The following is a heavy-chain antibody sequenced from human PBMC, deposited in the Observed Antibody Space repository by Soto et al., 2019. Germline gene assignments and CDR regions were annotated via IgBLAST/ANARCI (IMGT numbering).Heavy chain of an antibody. CDR2: SFYSGIT. V-gene: IGHV4-30-4*01. D-gene: IGHD3-16*01. CDR3: ARWAGVGVAVMDV. CDR1: GDSINSGDYY. Sequence: QVQLQESGPRLVKPLQTLSLTCTVAGDSINSGDYYWSWIRQPPGRGLEWVGYSFYSGITDYNPSLKSRMTISMGTSKNQFSLRLNSVTAAETAVYFCARWAGVGVAVMDVWGQGTTVSVSS. J-gene: IGHJ6*02.